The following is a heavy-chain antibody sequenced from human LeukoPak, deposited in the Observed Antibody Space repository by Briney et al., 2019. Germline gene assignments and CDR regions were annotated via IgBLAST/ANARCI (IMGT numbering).Heavy chain of an antibody. CDR2: SYYSGST. J-gene: IGHJ6*03. Sequence: PSGTLSLTCAVSGGSISSSNWWSWVRQPPGKGLEWIGESYYSGSTNYNPSLKSRVTISVDKSKNQFSLKLSSVTAADTAVYYCARVIGWFGELTPSGEDYYYYMDVWGKGTTVTVSS. CDR3: ARVIGWFGELTPSGEDYYYYMDV. CDR1: GGSISSSNW. D-gene: IGHD3-10*01. V-gene: IGHV4-4*02.